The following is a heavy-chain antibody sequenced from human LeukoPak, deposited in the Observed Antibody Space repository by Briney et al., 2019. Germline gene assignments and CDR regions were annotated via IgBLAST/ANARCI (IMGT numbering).Heavy chain of an antibody. D-gene: IGHD5-18*01. Sequence: PSETLFLTCAVYGGSFSGYYRSWIRQPPGKGLEWIGEINHSGSTNYSPSLKSRVTISVDTSKNQFSLKLSSVTAADTAVYYCARGLSWGYSYGYAAWGQGTLVTVSS. CDR3: ARGLSWGYSYGYAA. CDR2: INHSGST. J-gene: IGHJ5*02. V-gene: IGHV4-34*01. CDR1: GGSFSGYY.